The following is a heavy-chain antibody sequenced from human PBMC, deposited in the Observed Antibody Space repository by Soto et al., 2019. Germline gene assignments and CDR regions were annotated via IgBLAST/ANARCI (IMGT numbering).Heavy chain of an antibody. CDR1: GGSISSDGNY. CDR3: ARARMVRGIIYYYGMDV. V-gene: IGHV4-31*03. Sequence: QVQLQESGPGLVKSSQTLSLTCTVSGGSISSDGNYWIWIRQHPGKGLEWIGYIYYSGSTYYKPSLKRRVTISGDTSKTQFSLKLNAVTAADTAVYCCARARMVRGIIYYYGMDVWGQGSTVTVSS. CDR2: IYYSGST. D-gene: IGHD3-10*01. J-gene: IGHJ6*02.